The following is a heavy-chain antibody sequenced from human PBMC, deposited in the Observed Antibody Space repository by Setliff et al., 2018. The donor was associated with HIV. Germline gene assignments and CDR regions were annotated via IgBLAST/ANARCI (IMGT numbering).Heavy chain of an antibody. CDR3: ARDWPSSTAAGDC. CDR1: GFSFSRSW. V-gene: IGHV3-7*01. CDR2: IRQDGLEK. D-gene: IGHD6-6*01. Sequence: PGGSLRLSCAASGFSFSRSWMAWVRQAPGKGLEWVANIRQDGLEKYYVDSVEGRFTISRDNAKNSLYLEMNSLTVEDTALYYCARDWPSSTAAGDCWGQGTLVTVSS. J-gene: IGHJ4*02.